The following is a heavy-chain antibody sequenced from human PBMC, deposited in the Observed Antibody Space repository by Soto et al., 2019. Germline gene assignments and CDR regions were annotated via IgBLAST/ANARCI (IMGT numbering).Heavy chain of an antibody. Sequence: GKSMRISCKDAGYSFSSYWNGWVRKLPGNALEWMGINNPADFDTRYSPSFPVPLTNSADKSISTAYLQWSSLKASDTAMNICAIPRGYCITTTCYGAFDIWGQMTMV. CDR1: GYSFSSYW. CDR2: NNPADFDT. CDR3: AIPRGYCITTTCYGAFDI. V-gene: IGHV5-51*01. J-gene: IGHJ3*02. D-gene: IGHD2-2*03.